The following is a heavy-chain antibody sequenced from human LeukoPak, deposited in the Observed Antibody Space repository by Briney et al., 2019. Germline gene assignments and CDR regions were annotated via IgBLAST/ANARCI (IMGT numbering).Heavy chain of an antibody. J-gene: IGHJ6*04. Sequence: KSSGTLSLTCAVSGGSISSSNWWSWVRQPPGQGLAWIGEIYHSGSTNYNPSLKSRVTISVDKSKNQFSLKLSSVTAADTAVYYYASRIVATIGLYYYGMDVWGKGTTVTVSS. CDR1: GGSISSSNW. D-gene: IGHD5-12*01. CDR3: ASRIVATIGLYYYGMDV. CDR2: IYHSGST. V-gene: IGHV4-4*02.